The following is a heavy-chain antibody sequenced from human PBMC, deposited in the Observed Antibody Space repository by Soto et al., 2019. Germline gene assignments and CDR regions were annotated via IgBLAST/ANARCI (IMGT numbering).Heavy chain of an antibody. Sequence: GGSLRLSCSASGFTFSSYAMHWVRQAPGKGLEYVSAISSNGGSTYYADSVKGRFTISRDNSKNTLYLQMSSLRAEDTAVYYCVKPWALRYFDWLLDYWGQGTLVTVSS. CDR1: GFTFSSYA. CDR2: ISSNGGST. V-gene: IGHV3-64D*06. J-gene: IGHJ4*02. D-gene: IGHD3-9*01. CDR3: VKPWALRYFDWLLDY.